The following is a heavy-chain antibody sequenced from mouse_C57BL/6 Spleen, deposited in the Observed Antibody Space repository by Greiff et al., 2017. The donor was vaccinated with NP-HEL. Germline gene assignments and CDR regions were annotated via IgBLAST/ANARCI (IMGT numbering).Heavy chain of an antibody. J-gene: IGHJ2*01. V-gene: IGHV1-59*01. Sequence: VQLQQSGAELVRPGTSVKLSCKASGYTFTSYWMHWVKQRPGQGLEWIGVIDPSDSYTNYNQKFKGKATLTVDTSSSTAYMQLSSLTSEDSAVYYCARTGYYSNYYFDYWGQGTTLTVSS. CDR3: ARTGYYSNYYFDY. CDR2: IDPSDSYT. D-gene: IGHD2-5*01. CDR1: GYTFTSYW.